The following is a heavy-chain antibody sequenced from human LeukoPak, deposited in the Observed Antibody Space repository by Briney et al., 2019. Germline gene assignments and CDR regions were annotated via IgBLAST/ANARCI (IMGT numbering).Heavy chain of an antibody. Sequence: GGSLRLSCAVSGFTFNSYAMSWVRQAPGKGLEWVSGISGSGGRTYYAESVKGRFTISRDNSKKTLYLQMNSLRAEDTAVYYCASTGYSSSSGAFDIWGQGTMVTVSS. CDR2: ISGSGGRT. J-gene: IGHJ3*02. CDR3: ASTGYSSSSGAFDI. V-gene: IGHV3-23*01. CDR1: GFTFNSYA. D-gene: IGHD6-13*01.